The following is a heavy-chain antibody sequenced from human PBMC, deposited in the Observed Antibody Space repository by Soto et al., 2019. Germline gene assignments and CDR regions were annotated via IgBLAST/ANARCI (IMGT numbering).Heavy chain of an antibody. CDR3: AREVDIVVVPAASTAPLIDY. CDR2: ISAYNGNT. CDR1: GYTFTSYG. J-gene: IGHJ4*02. V-gene: IGHV1-18*01. D-gene: IGHD2-2*03. Sequence: ASVKVSCKASGYTFTSYGISWVRQAPGQGLEWMGWISAYNGNTNYAQKLQGRVTMTTDTSTSTAYMELRSLRSDDTAVYYCAREVDIVVVPAASTAPLIDYWGQGTLVTVSS.